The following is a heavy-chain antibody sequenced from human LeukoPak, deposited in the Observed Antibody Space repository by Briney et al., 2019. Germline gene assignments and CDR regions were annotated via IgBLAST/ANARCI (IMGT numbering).Heavy chain of an antibody. J-gene: IGHJ6*03. D-gene: IGHD3-22*01. CDR1: SGSISSYY. Sequence: PSETLSLTCTVSSGSISSYYWSWIRQPAGKGLEWIGRIYTSGSTNYNPSLKSRVTISVDTSKNQFSLKLSSVTAADTAVYYCARVTYYDSSGYYYYYYYMDVWGKGTTVTVSS. CDR2: IYTSGST. V-gene: IGHV4-4*07. CDR3: ARVTYYDSSGYYYYYYYMDV.